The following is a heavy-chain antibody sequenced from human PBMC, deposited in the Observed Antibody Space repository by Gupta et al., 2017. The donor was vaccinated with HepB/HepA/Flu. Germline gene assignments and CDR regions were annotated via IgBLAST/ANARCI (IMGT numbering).Heavy chain of an antibody. D-gene: IGHD2-2*01. V-gene: IGHV3-21*01. Sequence: EVQLVESGGGLVKPGGSLRLSCAASGFTFSSYSMNWVRQAPGKGLEWVSSISSSSSYIYYADSVKGRFTISRDNAKNSLYLQMNSLRAEDTAVYYCARDPAYCSSTSCYEPPPNFDYWGQGTLVTVSS. CDR3: ARDPAYCSSTSCYEPPPNFDY. CDR1: GFTFSSYS. CDR2: ISSSSSYI. J-gene: IGHJ4*02.